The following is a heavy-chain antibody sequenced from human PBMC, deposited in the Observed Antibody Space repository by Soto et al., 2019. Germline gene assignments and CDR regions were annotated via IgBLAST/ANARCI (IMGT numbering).Heavy chain of an antibody. CDR3: AREGKPGYCSGGSCYYLFDY. V-gene: IGHV1-69*01. CDR2: IIPIFGTA. J-gene: IGHJ4*02. Sequence: QVQLVQSGAEVKKPGSSVKVSCKASGGTFSSYAISWVRQAPGQGLEWMGGIIPIFGTANYAQKFQGRVTITADESKSTAYMELSSLRSEDTAVYYCAREGKPGYCSGGSCYYLFDYWGQGTLVTVSS. D-gene: IGHD2-15*01. CDR1: GGTFSSYA.